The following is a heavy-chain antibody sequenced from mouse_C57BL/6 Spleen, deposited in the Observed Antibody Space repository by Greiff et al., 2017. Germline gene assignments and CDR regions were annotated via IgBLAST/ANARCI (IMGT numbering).Heavy chain of an antibody. CDR1: GYTFTSYW. CDR2: IHPNSGST. D-gene: IGHD5-1*01. V-gene: IGHV1-64*01. CDR3: SHSLVPEYFDY. Sequence: QVQLQQPGAELVKPGASVKLSCKASGYTFTSYWMHWVKQRPGQGLEWIGMIHPNSGSTNYNEKFKSKATLTVDKSSSTAYMQLASLPSRYYSVYYSSHSLVPEYFDYWGRCPTLPVSS. J-gene: IGHJ2*01.